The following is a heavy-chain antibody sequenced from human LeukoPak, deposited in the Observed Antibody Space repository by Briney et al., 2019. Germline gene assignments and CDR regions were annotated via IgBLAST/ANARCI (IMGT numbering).Heavy chain of an antibody. CDR2: ISWDGGLT. Sequence: GGSLRLSCAASGFTFDDYAMHWVRQAPGKGLEWVSLISWDGGLTYYADSVEGRFTISRDNSKNSLYLQMNSLRTEDTALYYCAKPRRGTITTGPAYTHWGQGTLVTVSS. J-gene: IGHJ4*02. V-gene: IGHV3-43D*03. CDR3: AKPRRGTITTGPAYTH. CDR1: GFTFDDYA. D-gene: IGHD4-11*01.